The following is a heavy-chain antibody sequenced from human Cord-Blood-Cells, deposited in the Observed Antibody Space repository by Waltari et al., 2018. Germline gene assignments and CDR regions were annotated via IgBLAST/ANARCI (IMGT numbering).Heavy chain of an antibody. V-gene: IGHV4-34*01. CDR2: INHSGST. D-gene: IGHD3-22*01. CDR3: ARRAFYYYDSSGYYY. Sequence: QVQLQQWGAGLLKPSATLSLTCAVYGGSFSGYYWSWIRQPPGKGLEWIGEINHSGSTNYNPSLKSRVTISVDTSKNQFSLKLSSVTAADPAVYYCARRAFYYYDSSGYYYWGQGTLVTVSS. CDR1: GGSFSGYY. J-gene: IGHJ4*02.